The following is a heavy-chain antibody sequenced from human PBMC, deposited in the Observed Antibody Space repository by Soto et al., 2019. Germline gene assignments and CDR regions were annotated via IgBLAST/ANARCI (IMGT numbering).Heavy chain of an antibody. CDR3: ARDRGAAAVGWFDP. J-gene: IGHJ5*02. V-gene: IGHV3-48*01. CDR2: ISSSSSTI. Sequence: GGSLRLSCAASGFTFSSYSMNWVRQAPGKGLEWVSYISSSSSTIYYADSVKGRFTISRYNAKNSLYLQMNSLRAEDTAVYYCARDRGAAAVGWFDPWGQGTLVTVSS. D-gene: IGHD6-13*01. CDR1: GFTFSSYS.